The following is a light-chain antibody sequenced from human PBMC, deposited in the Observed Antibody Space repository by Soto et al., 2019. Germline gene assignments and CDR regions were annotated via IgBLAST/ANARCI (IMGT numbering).Light chain of an antibody. Sequence: DIQMTQSPSSLSASVGDRVTITCRASHTISNYLNWYQQRPGQAPKLLIYAASSLQGGVPSRFSGSESGTDFTRTISSLQPEDCASYYCQQTYSTPITFGQGTRLEIK. CDR2: AAS. J-gene: IGKJ5*01. V-gene: IGKV1-39*01. CDR3: QQTYSTPIT. CDR1: HTISNY.